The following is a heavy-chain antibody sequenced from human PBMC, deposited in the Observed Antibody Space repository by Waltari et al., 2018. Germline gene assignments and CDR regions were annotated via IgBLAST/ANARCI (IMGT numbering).Heavy chain of an antibody. D-gene: IGHD2-2*01. CDR3: ARDWGLPAAINYGMDV. CDR1: GGTFSSYA. Sequence: QVQLVQSGAEVKKPGSSVKVSCKASGGTFSSYAISWVRQAPGQGLEWMGGIIPIFGTANYAQKFQGRVTITADESTSTAYMELSSLRAEDTAVYYCARDWGLPAAINYGMDVWGQGTTVTVSS. J-gene: IGHJ6*02. V-gene: IGHV1-69*01. CDR2: IIPIFGTA.